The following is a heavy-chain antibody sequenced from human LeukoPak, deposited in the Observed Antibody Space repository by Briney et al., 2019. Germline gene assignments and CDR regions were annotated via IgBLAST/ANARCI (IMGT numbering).Heavy chain of an antibody. D-gene: IGHD3/OR15-3a*01. V-gene: IGHV3-11*06. Sequence: GSLRLSCAASGFTFSDYYMSWIRQAPGKGLEWVSYISSSSSYTNYADSVKGRFTISRDNAKNSLYLQMNSLRAEDTAVYYCARAGTGYFTVGGNFDYWGQGTLVTVSS. CDR2: ISSSSSYT. CDR3: ARAGTGYFTVGGNFDY. J-gene: IGHJ4*02. CDR1: GFTFSDYY.